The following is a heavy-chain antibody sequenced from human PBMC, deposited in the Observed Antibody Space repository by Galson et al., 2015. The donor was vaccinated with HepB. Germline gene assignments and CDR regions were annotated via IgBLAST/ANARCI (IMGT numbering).Heavy chain of an antibody. CDR1: EFTFSNYA. Sequence: SLRLSCAASEFTFSNYAMHWVRQAPGKGLEWVVVISYDGSNKYYADSVKGRFTISRDNSKNTLYLQMNSLRAEDTAVYYCARGGAAAGKLDYWGQGTRVTVSS. V-gene: IGHV3-30*04. D-gene: IGHD6-13*01. CDR2: ISYDGSNK. CDR3: ARGGAAAGKLDY. J-gene: IGHJ4*02.